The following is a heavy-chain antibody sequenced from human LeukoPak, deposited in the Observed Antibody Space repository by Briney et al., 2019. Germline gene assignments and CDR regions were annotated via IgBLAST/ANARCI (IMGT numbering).Heavy chain of an antibody. CDR3: ARERPPWFRPNSDTVREPVDY. V-gene: IGHV1-3*01. Sequence: ASVKVSCKASGYTFTSYAMHWVRQAPGQRLEWMGWINAGNGNTKYSQKFQGRVTITRDTSASTAYMELSSLRSEDTAVYYCARERPPWFRPNSDTVREPVDYWGQGTLVTVSS. CDR2: INAGNGNT. CDR1: GYTFTSYA. J-gene: IGHJ4*02. D-gene: IGHD5-18*01.